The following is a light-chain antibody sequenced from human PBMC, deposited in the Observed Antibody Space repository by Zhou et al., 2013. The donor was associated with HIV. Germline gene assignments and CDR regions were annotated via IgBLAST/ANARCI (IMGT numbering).Light chain of an antibody. Sequence: DIQMTQSPATLSASVGDRVTISCRASQSLRSWLAWYQQKPGKAPELLVYQASTLESGVPSRFRGSGSETEFTLTITSLQSEDFATYYCQQYYTSPCTFGQGTKLEIK. CDR1: QSLRSW. J-gene: IGKJ2*02. V-gene: IGKV1-5*03. CDR2: QAS. CDR3: QQYYTSPCT.